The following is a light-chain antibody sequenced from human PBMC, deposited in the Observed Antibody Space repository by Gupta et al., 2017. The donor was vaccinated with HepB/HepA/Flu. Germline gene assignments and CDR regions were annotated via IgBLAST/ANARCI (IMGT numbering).Light chain of an antibody. CDR3: QQYNSFPLT. J-gene: IGKJ1*01. CDR1: QGINNW. CDR2: NTS. Sequence: VQMTQSPSSVSASVGDRVTITCRASQGINNWLAWYQQKPGNAPKLLVYNTSSLKSGVPSRFSGSRSGTDFTLTISSRQPEDIATYYCQQYNSFPLTFGLGTKVEI. V-gene: IGKV1-12*01.